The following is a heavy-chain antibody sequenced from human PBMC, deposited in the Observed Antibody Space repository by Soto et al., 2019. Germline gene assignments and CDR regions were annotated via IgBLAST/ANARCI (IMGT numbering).Heavy chain of an antibody. CDR1: GFTFSNAW. CDR3: TTDVKGRYDILTGYHDY. J-gene: IGHJ4*02. CDR2: IKSKTDGGTT. V-gene: IGHV3-15*01. D-gene: IGHD3-9*01. Sequence: RLSCAASGFTFSNAWMSWVRQAPGKGLEWVGRIKSKTDGGTTDYAAPVKGRFTISRDDSKNTLYLQMNSLKTEDTAVYYCTTDVKGRYDILTGYHDYWGQGTLVTVSS.